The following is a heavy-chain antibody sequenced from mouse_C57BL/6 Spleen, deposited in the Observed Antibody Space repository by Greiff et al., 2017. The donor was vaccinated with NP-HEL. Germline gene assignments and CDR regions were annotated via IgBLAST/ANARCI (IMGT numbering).Heavy chain of an antibody. J-gene: IGHJ3*01. CDR1: GFSLTSYG. CDR3: ARERNGYEFAY. CDR2: IWSGGST. D-gene: IGHD2-2*01. V-gene: IGHV2-2*01. Sequence: QVQLKQSGPGLVQPSQSLSITCTVSGFSLTSYGVHWVRQSPGKGLEWLGVIWSGGSTDYNAAFISRLSISKDNSKSQVFFKMNSLQADDTAIYYCARERNGYEFAYWGQGTLVTVSA.